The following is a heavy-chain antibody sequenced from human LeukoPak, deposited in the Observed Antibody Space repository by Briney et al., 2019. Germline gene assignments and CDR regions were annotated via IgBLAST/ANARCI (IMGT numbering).Heavy chain of an antibody. CDR1: GFTFSHYS. CDR3: AREGYYDILTGYFTT. V-gene: IGHV3-21*01. D-gene: IGHD3-9*01. J-gene: IGHJ5*02. CDR2: ISSSSSYI. Sequence: GGSLRLSCAASGFTFSHYSMNWVRQAPGKGLEWVSSISSSSSYIYYADSVKGRFTISRDNDKNSLYLQMNSLRAEDTAVYYCAREGYYDILTGYFTTWGQGTLVTVSS.